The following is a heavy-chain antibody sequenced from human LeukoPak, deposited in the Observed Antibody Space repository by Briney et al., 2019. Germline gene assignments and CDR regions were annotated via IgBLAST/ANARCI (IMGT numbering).Heavy chain of an antibody. CDR3: TTDTWYSAGH. J-gene: IGHJ4*02. CDR2: IKKDGSEK. V-gene: IGHV3-7*03. D-gene: IGHD2-15*01. CDR1: GFIFSGSW. Sequence: PGGSLRLSCPASGFIFSGSWMAWIRQAPGKGLEWVAIIKKDGSEKYYVDSMKGRFTISRDNAKNSLFLQMNSLRAEDTAIYYCTTDTWYSAGHWGQGTLVTVSS.